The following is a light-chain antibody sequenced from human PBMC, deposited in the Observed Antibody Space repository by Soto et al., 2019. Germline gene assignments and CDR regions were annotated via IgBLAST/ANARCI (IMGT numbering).Light chain of an antibody. Sequence: EIVLTQSPATLSLSPGERATLSCRASQSIGLAIAWYQHKPGQAPRLLIFDASQRATGIPARFRGSGSGTDFTLTITRLEPEDFAVYYCHHYGKSPIYTFGPGTKVDIK. V-gene: IGKV3-11*01. J-gene: IGKJ3*01. CDR3: HHYGKSPIYT. CDR1: QSIGLA. CDR2: DAS.